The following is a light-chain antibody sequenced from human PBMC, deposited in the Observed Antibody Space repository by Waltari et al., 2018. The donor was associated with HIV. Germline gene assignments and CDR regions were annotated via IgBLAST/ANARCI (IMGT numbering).Light chain of an antibody. V-gene: IGKV3-15*01. CDR3: QQYNNWPPLT. CDR1: QSVSSN. Sequence: EIVMTQSPATLSVSPGERATLSCRASQSVSSNLAWYQQKPGQAPRLLIYGASTRATGIPARISGSGAGTEFTLTISGLHSEDFAVYYCQQYNNWPPLTFGGGTKVEIK. J-gene: IGKJ4*01. CDR2: GAS.